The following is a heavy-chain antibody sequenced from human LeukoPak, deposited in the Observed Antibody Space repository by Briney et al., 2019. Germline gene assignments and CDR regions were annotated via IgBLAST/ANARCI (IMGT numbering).Heavy chain of an antibody. D-gene: IGHD1-26*01. Sequence: GGSLRLSCAASGFTVSTNFMSWVRQAPGKGLDYVSLIYSGGNTYYADSVKGRLTISRDNSKNTLYLQMNSLRAEDTAVYYCASGSPSDYWGQGTLVTVSS. CDR1: GFTVSTNF. CDR3: ASGSPSDY. J-gene: IGHJ4*02. V-gene: IGHV3-53*01. CDR2: IYSGGNT.